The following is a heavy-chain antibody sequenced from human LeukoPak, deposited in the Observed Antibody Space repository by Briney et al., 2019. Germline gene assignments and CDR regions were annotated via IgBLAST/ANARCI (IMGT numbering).Heavy chain of an antibody. CDR3: ARQAGDGLVSFGF. D-gene: IGHD5-24*01. CDR1: GGSISGYN. Sequence: SETLSLTCTVPGGSISGYNWKSIRQPPGKGLGWIGYIYYSGSTNYNPALKSRGTISLDTSKNQFSRELRTVMADEGGVYCVARQAGDGLVSFGFWGQGTLVTVSS. CDR2: IYYSGST. V-gene: IGHV4-59*08. J-gene: IGHJ4*02.